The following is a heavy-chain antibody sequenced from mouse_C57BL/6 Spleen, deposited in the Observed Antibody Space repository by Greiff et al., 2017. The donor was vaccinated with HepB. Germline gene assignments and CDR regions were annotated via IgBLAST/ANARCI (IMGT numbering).Heavy chain of an antibody. CDR2: IDPSDSYT. J-gene: IGHJ1*03. V-gene: IGHV1-59*01. D-gene: IGHD2-2*01. CDR3: ARSDGYERGWYFDV. CDR1: GYTFTSYW. Sequence: QVQLQQPGAELVRPGTSVKLSCKASGYTFTSYWMHWVKQRPGQGLEWIGVIDPSDSYTNYNQKFKGKATLTVDTSSSTAYMQLSSLTSEDSAVYYCARSDGYERGWYFDVWGTGTTVTVSS.